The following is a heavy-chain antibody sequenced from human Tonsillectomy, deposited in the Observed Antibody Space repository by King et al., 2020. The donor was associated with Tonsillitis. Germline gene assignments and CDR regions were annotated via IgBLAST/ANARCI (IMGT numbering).Heavy chain of an antibody. Sequence: QLQESGPGLVKPSETLSLTCTVSGGSISSYYWIWIRQPPGKGLEWIGYIYYSGSTNYNPSLKSRVTISVDTSKNQFSLKLSSVTAADTAVYYCARAPQGYDSILGAFDIWGQGTMVTVSS. D-gene: IGHD3-22*01. J-gene: IGHJ3*02. CDR3: ARAPQGYDSILGAFDI. CDR1: GGSISSYY. CDR2: IYYSGST. V-gene: IGHV4-59*01.